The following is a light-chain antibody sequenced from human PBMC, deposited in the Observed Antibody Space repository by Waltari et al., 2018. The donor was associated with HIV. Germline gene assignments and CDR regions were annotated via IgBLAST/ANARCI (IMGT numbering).Light chain of an antibody. Sequence: IVLTQSPVTLSLSPGERAALSCRASQSVGYFLDWYQQKPGQPPRLLISAVSKRAAGTPARFSGSVSKTNFTLTISALEPEDFVVYYCQQRINWPLTFGGGTRLEIK. J-gene: IGKJ4*01. CDR3: QQRINWPLT. V-gene: IGKV3-11*01. CDR2: AVS. CDR1: QSVGYF.